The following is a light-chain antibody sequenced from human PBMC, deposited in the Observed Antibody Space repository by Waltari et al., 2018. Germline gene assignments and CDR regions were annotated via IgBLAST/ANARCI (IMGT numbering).Light chain of an antibody. V-gene: IGKV1-33*01. CDR2: DAS. Sequence: DIQMTQAPASLSASVGDRVTITCQASHDINKNLNWFQQKPGKAPKVLIFDASNLRTGVPLRFSGSVSGTHFTFTIISLQPEDVATSYCQQYRNVPLTFGGGTKVEIK. CDR1: HDINKN. J-gene: IGKJ4*01. CDR3: QQYRNVPLT.